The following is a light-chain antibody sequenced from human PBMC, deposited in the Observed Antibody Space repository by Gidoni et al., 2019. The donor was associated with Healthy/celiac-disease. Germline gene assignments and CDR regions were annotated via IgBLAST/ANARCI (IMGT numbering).Light chain of an antibody. V-gene: IGKV3-15*01. CDR1: QSGSSN. CDR3: QQYNNWPMYT. CDR2: CAS. Sequence: ELVMTPSPATLSVAPGERATLSCRARQSGSSNLAWYQQKPGEAPRLLIYCASTRATGIPARFSGSSSGTEVTLTISSLQSEEFAVYYCQQYNNWPMYTFGQGTKLEIK. J-gene: IGKJ2*01.